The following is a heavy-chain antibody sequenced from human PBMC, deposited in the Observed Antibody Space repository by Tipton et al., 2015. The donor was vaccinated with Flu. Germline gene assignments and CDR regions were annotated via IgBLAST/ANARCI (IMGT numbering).Heavy chain of an antibody. CDR2: INHSGST. V-gene: IGHV4-34*01. J-gene: IGHJ5*02. Sequence: TLSLTCAVYGGSFSGYYWSWIRQPPGKGLEWIGEINHSGSTNYNPSLKSRVTISVDTSKNQFSLKLSSVTAADTAVYYCARGGSSSWLSWFDPWGQGTLVTVSS. CDR3: ARGGSSSWLSWFDP. D-gene: IGHD6-13*01. CDR1: GGSFSGYY.